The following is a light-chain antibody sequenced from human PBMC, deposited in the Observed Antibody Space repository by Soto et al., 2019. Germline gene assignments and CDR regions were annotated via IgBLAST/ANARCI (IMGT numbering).Light chain of an antibody. V-gene: IGKV3-11*01. CDR3: QHRSGVIT. CDR2: AAS. J-gene: IGKJ5*01. Sequence: EIVLPQSPASLSLSPGERATLSCRASQSVAGHLAWYQQKPGQAPRLLIYAASNRATGIPARFTGSGFGTYFTLTISSLEPEDFAVYYCQHRSGVITFGQGPRLEIK. CDR1: QSVAGH.